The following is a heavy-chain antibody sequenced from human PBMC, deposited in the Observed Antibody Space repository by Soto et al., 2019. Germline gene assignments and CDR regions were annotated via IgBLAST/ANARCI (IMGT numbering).Heavy chain of an antibody. CDR3: TKDRYLDHDSRGYLFDN. D-gene: IGHD3-22*01. V-gene: IGHV3-23*01. CDR2: ISRYGDFT. Sequence: VQLLESGGDVIQPAGSLRLSCAASGFTFNLYAMTWVRQAPGKGLEWVSAISRYGDFTYYAESVEGRLTISRDNSKNTLYLQMNSLRAEDTAVYYCTKDRYLDHDSRGYLFDNWGQGTRVNVSS. CDR1: GFTFNLYA. J-gene: IGHJ4*02.